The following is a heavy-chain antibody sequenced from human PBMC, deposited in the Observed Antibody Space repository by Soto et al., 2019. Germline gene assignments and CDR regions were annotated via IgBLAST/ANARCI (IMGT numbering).Heavy chain of an antibody. CDR2: IFYSGGA. J-gene: IGHJ5*02. Sequence: QVQLQESGPGLVKPSETLSLTCTVSGGSINNNTYYWGWIRQPPGKGLEWIGNIFYSGGAYYCPSLNNRVTVSVDTSKNQFSLKLISVTAADTAVYYCARLVALQYFDWLLEGSLGWFDPWGQGTLVTVSS. V-gene: IGHV4-39*01. CDR1: GGSINNNTYY. D-gene: IGHD3-9*01. CDR3: ARLVALQYFDWLLEGSLGWFDP.